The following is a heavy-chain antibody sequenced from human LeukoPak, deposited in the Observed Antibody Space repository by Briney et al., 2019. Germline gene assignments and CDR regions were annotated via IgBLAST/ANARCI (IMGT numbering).Heavy chain of an antibody. CDR2: ISGSGGST. CDR1: GFTFSSYA. Sequence: PGGSLRLSCAASGFTFSSYAMSWVRQAPGKGLEWVSAISGSGGSTYYADSVKGRFTISRDNSKNTLYLQMNSLRAEDTAVYYCAKGDSTRFLEWLLSLSFDYWGQGTLVTVPS. D-gene: IGHD3-3*01. V-gene: IGHV3-23*01. CDR3: AKGDSTRFLEWLLSLSFDY. J-gene: IGHJ4*02.